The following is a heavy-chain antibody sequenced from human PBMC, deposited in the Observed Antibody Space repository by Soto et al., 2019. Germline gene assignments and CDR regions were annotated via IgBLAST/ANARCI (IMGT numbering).Heavy chain of an antibody. CDR2: ISGSGGST. J-gene: IGHJ6*02. Sequence: GGSLRLSCAASGFTFSSYAMSWVRQAPGKGLEWVSAISGSGGSTYYADSVKGRFTISRDNSKNTLYLQMNSLRAEDTAVYDCAKDRHDYGGVYGMDVWGQGTTVTVSS. CDR1: GFTFSSYA. CDR3: AKDRHDYGGVYGMDV. V-gene: IGHV3-23*01. D-gene: IGHD4-17*01.